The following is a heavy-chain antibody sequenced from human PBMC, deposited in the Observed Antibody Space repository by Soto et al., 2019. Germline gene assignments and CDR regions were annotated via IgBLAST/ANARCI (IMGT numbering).Heavy chain of an antibody. CDR1: GYIFTNFG. D-gene: IGHD1-20*01. Sequence: ASVKVSCKASGYIFTNFGISWVRQAPGQGLEWMGWISAYNGDTNYAQKLQGRVTVTRDTSTSTAYMELRSLTSDDTTVYYCARELTGTTYWFDPWGQGALVTVSS. CDR3: ARELTGTTYWFDP. V-gene: IGHV1-18*01. CDR2: ISAYNGDT. J-gene: IGHJ5*02.